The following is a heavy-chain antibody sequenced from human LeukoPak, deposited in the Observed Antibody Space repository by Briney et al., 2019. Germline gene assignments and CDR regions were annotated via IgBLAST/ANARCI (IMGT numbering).Heavy chain of an antibody. CDR2: IYPGDSDT. Sequence: GESLKISCKGSGYSFTSYWIGWVRQMSGKGLEWMGIIYPGDSDTRYSPSFQGQVTISADKSISTAYLQWSSLKASDTAMYYCARHNSSSWYFSWFDPWGQGTLVTVSS. D-gene: IGHD6-13*01. CDR1: GYSFTSYW. V-gene: IGHV5-51*01. CDR3: ARHNSSSWYFSWFDP. J-gene: IGHJ5*02.